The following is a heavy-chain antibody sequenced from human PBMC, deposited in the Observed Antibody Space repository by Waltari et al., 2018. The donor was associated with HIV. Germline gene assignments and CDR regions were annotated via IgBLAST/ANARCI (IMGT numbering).Heavy chain of an antibody. J-gene: IGHJ3*02. CDR2: MYYSGRT. D-gene: IGHD5-12*01. Sequence: QLQLQESGPGLVKPSETLSLTCTVSSGSISSSSYYWGWIRQPPGKGLEWIGSMYYSGRTYYNPALKSRVTISADTSKNQFSLKLSSVTAADTAVYYCARPTGRYSGYDDACDIWGQGTMVTVSS. CDR3: ARPTGRYSGYDDACDI. CDR1: SGSISSSSYY. V-gene: IGHV4-39*01.